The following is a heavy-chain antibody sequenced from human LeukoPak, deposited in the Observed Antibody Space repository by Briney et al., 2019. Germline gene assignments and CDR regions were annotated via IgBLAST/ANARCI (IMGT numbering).Heavy chain of an antibody. J-gene: IGHJ4*02. CDR1: GFTFSSYG. V-gene: IGHV3-30*02. Sequence: PGRSLRLSCAASGFTFSSYGMHWVRRAPGKGLEWVAFIRYDVTNKYYAGSVKGRFTISRDNSKNTLYLQMNSLRAEDTAVYYCAKDRESNIVQLPAAVDYWGQGTLVTVSS. D-gene: IGHD2-2*01. CDR3: AKDRESNIVQLPAAVDY. CDR2: IRYDVTNK.